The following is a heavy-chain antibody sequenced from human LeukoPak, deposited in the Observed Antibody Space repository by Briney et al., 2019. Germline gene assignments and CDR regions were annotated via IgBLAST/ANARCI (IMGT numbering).Heavy chain of an antibody. CDR1: GYSISSGDY. D-gene: IGHD6-6*01. J-gene: IGHJ4*02. V-gene: IGHV4-38-2*02. CDR3: ARDKGTSYLSSFDY. CDR2: IYHSGRT. Sequence: KPSETLSLTCTVSGYSISSGDYWGWIRQPPGKGLEWIGSIYHSGRTYYNPSLKSRVTMSVDTSKNQFSLKLSSVTALDTAVYYCARDKGTSYLSSFDYWGQGTLVTVSS.